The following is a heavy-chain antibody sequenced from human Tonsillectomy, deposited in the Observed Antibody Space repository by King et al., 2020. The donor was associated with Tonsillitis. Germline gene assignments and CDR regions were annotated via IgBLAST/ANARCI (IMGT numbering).Heavy chain of an antibody. CDR2: ISGSGNFI. J-gene: IGHJ3*02. D-gene: IGHD3-22*01. CDR3: AKDKGADYYYNGRGAFDI. V-gene: IGHV3-21*01. CDR1: GFTFSNYD. Sequence: VQLVESGGGLVKPGGFLGLSCATSGFTFSNYDMNWVRQAPGKGLEWVSSISGSGNFIYYSDSVKGRFTISRDNARKSLYLQMNNLRAEDTAVYYCAKDKGADYYYNGRGAFDIWGQGTLVTVSS.